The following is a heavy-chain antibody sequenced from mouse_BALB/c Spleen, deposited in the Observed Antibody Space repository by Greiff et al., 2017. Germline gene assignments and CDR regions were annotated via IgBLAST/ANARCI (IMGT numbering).Heavy chain of an antibody. CDR3: AREGLRRDYAMDY. Sequence: VKLMESGPGLVAPSQSLSITCTVSGFSLTSYGVHWVRQPPGKGLEWLGVIWAGGSTNYNSALMSRLSISKDNSKSQVFLKMNSLQTDDTAMYYCAREGLRRDYAMDYWGQGTSVTVSS. D-gene: IGHD2-2*01. V-gene: IGHV2-9*02. CDR2: IWAGGST. J-gene: IGHJ4*01. CDR1: GFSLTSYG.